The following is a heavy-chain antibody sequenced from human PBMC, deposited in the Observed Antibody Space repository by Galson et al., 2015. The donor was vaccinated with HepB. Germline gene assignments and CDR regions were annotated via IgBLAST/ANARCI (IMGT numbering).Heavy chain of an antibody. V-gene: IGHV1-24*01. CDR3: ATSPVVVITPFDY. D-gene: IGHD3-22*01. CDR2: FDPEDGET. CDR1: GYTLTELS. Sequence: SVKVSCKVSGYTLTELSMHWVRQAPGKGLEWMGGFDPEDGETIYAQKFQGGVTMTEDTSTDTAYMELSSLRSEDTAVYYCATSPVVVITPFDYWGQGTLVTVSS. J-gene: IGHJ4*02.